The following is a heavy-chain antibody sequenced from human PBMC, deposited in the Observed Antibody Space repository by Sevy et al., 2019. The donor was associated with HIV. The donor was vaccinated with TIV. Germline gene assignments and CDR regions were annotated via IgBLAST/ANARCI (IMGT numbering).Heavy chain of an antibody. V-gene: IGHV3-7*01. CDR2: IKQDISKK. J-gene: IGHJ4*02. CDR3: ARAQQVTMLVVIGGLYFDF. CDR1: GFTFSSYW. D-gene: IGHD3-22*01. Sequence: GGSLRLSCAASGFTFSSYWMTWVRQAPGKGLEWVANIKQDISKKYYADSVKGRFTISRDNARNRLYLQMEILMAEDTAVYYCARAQQVTMLVVIGGLYFDFWGQGTLVTVSS.